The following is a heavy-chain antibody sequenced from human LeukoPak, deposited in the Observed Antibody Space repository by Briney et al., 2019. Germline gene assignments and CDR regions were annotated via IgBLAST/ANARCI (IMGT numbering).Heavy chain of an antibody. J-gene: IGHJ4*02. D-gene: IGHD4-17*01. Sequence: GASVKVSCKASGYTFTGYYMHWVRRAPGEGLEWMGWINPNSGGTNYAQKFQGRVTMTRDTSISTAYMELSRLRSDDTAVYYCARDNYGDYAPGTDWGQGTLVTVSS. V-gene: IGHV1-2*02. CDR2: INPNSGGT. CDR1: GYTFTGYY. CDR3: ARDNYGDYAPGTD.